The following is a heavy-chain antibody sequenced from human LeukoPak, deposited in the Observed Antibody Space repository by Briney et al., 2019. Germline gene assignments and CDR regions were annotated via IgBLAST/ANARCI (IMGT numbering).Heavy chain of an antibody. Sequence: GGSLRLSCAASGFTFSDYYMSWIRQAPGKGLEWLSYINPTSGYTPYADSVRGRFTISRDNAKNSLYLQMNSLRAEDTAVYYCARDSGTYSTQYWGQGTLVTVSS. CDR1: GFTFSDYY. D-gene: IGHD1-26*01. J-gene: IGHJ4*02. CDR3: ARDSGTYSTQY. V-gene: IGHV3-11*05. CDR2: INPTSGYT.